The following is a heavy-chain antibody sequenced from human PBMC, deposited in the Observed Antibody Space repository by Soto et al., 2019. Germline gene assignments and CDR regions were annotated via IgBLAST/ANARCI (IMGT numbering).Heavy chain of an antibody. CDR1: GFTFNNYD. CDR2: LSDTT. J-gene: IGHJ4*02. D-gene: IGHD2-2*01. Sequence: EVQLLDSGGDLVQPGGSLRLSCAASGFTFNNYDMSWVRQAPGKGLEWVSTLSDTTYYADSVRGRFTSSRDTSGSTLYHQMNTLGVDDTAVYYGARSVCPSTHFFAHWGQGTLVTVSS. V-gene: IGHV3-23*01. CDR3: ARSVCPSTHFFAH.